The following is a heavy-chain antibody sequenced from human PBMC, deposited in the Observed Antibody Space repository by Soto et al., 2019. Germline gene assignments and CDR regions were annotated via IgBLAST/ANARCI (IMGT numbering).Heavy chain of an antibody. V-gene: IGHV3-15*01. J-gene: IGHJ3*02. CDR1: GFTFSNTW. CDR2: IKSKTDGGTT. CDR3: TTDTPPSSPDAFDI. D-gene: IGHD6-13*01. Sequence: GESLKISCAASGFTFSNTWMSWVRQAPGKGLEWVGRIKSKTDGGTTDYAAPVKGRFTISRDDSKNTLYLQMNSLKTEDTAVYYCTTDTPPSSPDAFDIWGQGTMVTVSS.